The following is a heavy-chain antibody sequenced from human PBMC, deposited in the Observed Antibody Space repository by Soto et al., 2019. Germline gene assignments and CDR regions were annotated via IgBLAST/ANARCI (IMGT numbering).Heavy chain of an antibody. D-gene: IGHD1-20*01. Sequence: DVQLLESGGGLVQPGGSLTLSCAASRFRFSDFAMSWVRQAPGKGLEWVSSIGGLGSDTYYADPVKGRFTISRDNSKSTLYLQMDGLRDEDTAVYYCAKDAVPYNGKWDWFDSWGQGTLVILS. CDR2: IGGLGSDT. J-gene: IGHJ5*01. CDR3: AKDAVPYNGKWDWFDS. V-gene: IGHV3-23*01. CDR1: RFRFSDFA.